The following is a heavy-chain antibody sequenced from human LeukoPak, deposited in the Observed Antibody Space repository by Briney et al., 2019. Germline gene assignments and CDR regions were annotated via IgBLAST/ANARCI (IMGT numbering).Heavy chain of an antibody. CDR3: ARGASVAGTSRYGLGFDY. J-gene: IGHJ4*02. Sequence: SETLSLTCTVSGGSVSSGSYYWSWIRQPPGKGLEWFGYIYYSGSTNYNPSLKSRVTISVDTSKNQFSLKLSSVTAADTAVYYCARGASVAGTSRYGLGFDYWGQGTLVTVSS. CDR1: GGSVSSGSYY. CDR2: IYYSGST. D-gene: IGHD6-19*01. V-gene: IGHV4-61*01.